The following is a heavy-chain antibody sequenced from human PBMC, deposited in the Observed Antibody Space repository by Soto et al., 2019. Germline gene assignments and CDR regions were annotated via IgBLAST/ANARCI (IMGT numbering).Heavy chain of an antibody. D-gene: IGHD6-13*01. CDR1: GGSFSGYY. J-gene: IGHJ6*02. V-gene: IGHV4-34*01. Sequence: SETLSLACAVYGGSFSGYYWSWIRQPPGKGLEWIGEINHSGSNNYNPSLKSRVTISVDTSKNQFSLKLSSVAAADTAVYYCARGSGYSSSLSYYGGLMDVWDQGTTVTVSS. CDR3: ARGSGYSSSLSYYGGLMDV. CDR2: INHSGSN.